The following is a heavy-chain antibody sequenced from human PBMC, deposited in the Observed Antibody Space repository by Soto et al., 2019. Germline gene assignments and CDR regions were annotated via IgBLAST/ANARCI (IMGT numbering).Heavy chain of an antibody. V-gene: IGHV4-39*01. CDR1: GGSISSSSSY. CDR3: ARHTRRRYYDFWSGPVDY. CDR2: IYYSGST. D-gene: IGHD3-3*01. Sequence: SETLSLTCTVYGGSISSSSSYCGWTRQPPGKGLEWIGSIYYSGSTYYNPSLKSRVTISVDTSKNQFSLKLSSVTAADTAVYYCARHTRRRYYDFWSGPVDYWGQGTLVT. J-gene: IGHJ4*02.